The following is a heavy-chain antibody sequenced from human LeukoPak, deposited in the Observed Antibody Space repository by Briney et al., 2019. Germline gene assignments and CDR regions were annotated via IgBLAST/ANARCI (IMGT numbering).Heavy chain of an antibody. CDR3: ARDPLIVVVPAAFGYYGMDV. J-gene: IGHJ6*02. V-gene: IGHV1-69*04. CDR1: GGTFSSYA. CDR2: IIPTLGIA. Sequence: GASVKVSCKASGGTFSSYAISWVRQAPGQGLEWMGRIIPTLGIANYAQKFQGRVTITADKSTSTAYMELSSLRSEDTAVHYCARDPLIVVVPAAFGYYGMDVWGQGTTVTVSS. D-gene: IGHD2-2*01.